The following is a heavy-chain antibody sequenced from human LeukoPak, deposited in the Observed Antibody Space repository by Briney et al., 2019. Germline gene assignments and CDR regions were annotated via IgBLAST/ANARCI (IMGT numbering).Heavy chain of an antibody. CDR3: TTDLGITMIRGVNVS. CDR1: GFSFTNAW. D-gene: IGHD3-10*01. Sequence: PGGSLRLSCAASGFSFTNAWMTWVRQPPGKGLEWVGRIKSKADGETTDYAAPVKGRFTMSRDDSKATLYLQMNYLITEDTAVYYCTTDLGITMIRGVNVSWGQGTLVTVSS. CDR2: IKSKADGETT. J-gene: IGHJ5*02. V-gene: IGHV3-15*01.